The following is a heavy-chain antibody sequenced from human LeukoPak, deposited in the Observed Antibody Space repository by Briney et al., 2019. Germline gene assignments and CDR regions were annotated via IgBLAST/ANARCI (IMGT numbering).Heavy chain of an antibody. CDR3: AHRLGGNSFDY. V-gene: IGHV2-5*02. CDR1: GFSLSTSGAG. CDR2: IYWDDDK. J-gene: IGHJ4*02. Sequence: SGPTLVKPPQTLTLTCTFSGFSLSTSGAGVGWIRQPPGKALEWLALIYWDDDKRYSPSLKSRLTITKDTSENQVVLTMTNMDPVDTATYYCAHRLGGNSFDYWGQGTLVTVSS. D-gene: IGHD4-23*01.